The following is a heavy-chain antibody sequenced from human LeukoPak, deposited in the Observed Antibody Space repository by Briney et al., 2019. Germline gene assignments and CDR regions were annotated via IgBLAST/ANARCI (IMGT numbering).Heavy chain of an antibody. CDR1: GFTFSSYW. CDR3: ARVVTVAWSERRPGYYYLDV. V-gene: IGHV3-21*01. D-gene: IGHD1-1*01. CDR2: ISRSGAYI. Sequence: GGSLRLSCAASGFTFSSYWMTWVRQAPGKGLEWVSSISRSGAYIYYADSVKGRFTISRDNAKKSVYLQMNSLRGEDSAVYYCARVVTVAWSERRPGYYYLDVWGKGTTVTVSS. J-gene: IGHJ6*03.